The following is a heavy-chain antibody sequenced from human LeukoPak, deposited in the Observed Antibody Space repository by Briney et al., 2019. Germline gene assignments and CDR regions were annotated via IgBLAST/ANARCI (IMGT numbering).Heavy chain of an antibody. J-gene: IGHJ4*02. CDR1: GFTVSNNF. V-gene: IGHV3-66*01. CDR3: ARKSVSLMVRGGDC. Sequence: GGSLRLSCAASGFTVSNNFMTWVRQAPGKGPECVSVIYSGGNTYYAASVKGRFTISRDNSKTTLYLQMNSLRAEDTVVYYCARKSVSLMVRGGDCWGQGALVTVSS. D-gene: IGHD3-10*01. CDR2: IYSGGNT.